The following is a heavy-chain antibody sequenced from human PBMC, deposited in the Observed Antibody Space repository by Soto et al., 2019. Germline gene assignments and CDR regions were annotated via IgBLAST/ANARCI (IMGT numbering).Heavy chain of an antibody. D-gene: IGHD2-2*01. J-gene: IGHJ5*02. Sequence: GASVEVSCEVCGYTLSEVAIHWVRQTPGEGREWIGGFDPENDETSYAQNFQGRVTLTEDTSTDTAYLELSGLRSEDTAIYYCTIAAYCSGATCYSGYNWFHPWGQGSLVTVSS. CDR2: FDPENDET. CDR3: TIAAYCSGATCYSGYNWFHP. V-gene: IGHV1-24*01. CDR1: GYTLSEVA.